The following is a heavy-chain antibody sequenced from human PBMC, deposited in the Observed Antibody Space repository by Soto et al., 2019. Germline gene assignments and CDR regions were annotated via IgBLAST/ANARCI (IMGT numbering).Heavy chain of an antibody. V-gene: IGHV4-59*01. CDR1: GGSISSYY. CDR2: IYYSGST. J-gene: IGHJ6*03. CDR3: ARVQLGYCSSTSCYSNYYYYYMDV. Sequence: QVQLQESGPGLVKPSETLSLTCTVSGGSISSYYWSWIRQPPGKGLEWIGYIYYSGSTNYNPSLKSRVPISVDTSKNQFSLKLSSVTAADTAVYYCARVQLGYCSSTSCYSNYYYYYMDVWGKGTTVTVSS. D-gene: IGHD2-2*01.